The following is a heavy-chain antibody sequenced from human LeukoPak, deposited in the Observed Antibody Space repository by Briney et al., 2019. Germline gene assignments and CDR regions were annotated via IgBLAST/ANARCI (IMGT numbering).Heavy chain of an antibody. CDR1: GYTFTGYY. V-gene: IGHV1-2*02. Sequence: ASVKVSCKASGYTFTGYYLHWVRQAPGQGLEWMGWINPNSGDTNYAQKFQGRVTFTGDTSISTAYLEVASDDTAVYYCARDLRGLYDYFDYWGQGTLVTVSS. J-gene: IGHJ4*02. D-gene: IGHD5/OR15-5a*01. CDR3: ARDLRGLYDYFDY. CDR2: INPNSGDT.